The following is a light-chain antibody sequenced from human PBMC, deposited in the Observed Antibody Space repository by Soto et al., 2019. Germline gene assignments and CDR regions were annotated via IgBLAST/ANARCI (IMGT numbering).Light chain of an antibody. Sequence: SALTQPPSASGTPGQRVTISCSGSSSNIGRNTVNWYQHLPGTAPKLLIYSNNQRPSGVPDRFSGSRSGTSASLAISGLQSEDEADYYCAAWDDSLNGFVFGTGNKVTVL. V-gene: IGLV1-44*01. CDR2: SNN. CDR3: AAWDDSLNGFV. J-gene: IGLJ1*01. CDR1: SSNIGRNT.